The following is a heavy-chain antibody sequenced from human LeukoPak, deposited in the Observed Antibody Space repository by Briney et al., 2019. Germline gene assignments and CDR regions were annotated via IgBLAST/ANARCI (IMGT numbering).Heavy chain of an antibody. Sequence: SETLSLTCTVSGGSISSYYWSWIRQPPGKGPEWIGYTYYSGSTNYNPSLKSRVTISVDTSKNQFSLKLSSVTAADTAVYYCARQTTTSGYYYYYMDVWGKGTTVTVSS. V-gene: IGHV4-59*08. CDR2: TYYSGST. CDR3: ARQTTTSGYYYYYMDV. D-gene: IGHD1-1*01. J-gene: IGHJ6*03. CDR1: GGSISSYY.